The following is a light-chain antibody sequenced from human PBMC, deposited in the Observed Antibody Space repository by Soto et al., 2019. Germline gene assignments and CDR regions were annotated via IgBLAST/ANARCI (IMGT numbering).Light chain of an antibody. V-gene: IGKV1-12*01. J-gene: IGKJ5*01. CDR2: GAS. CDR3: QKAYSFPIT. CDR1: QDIAGY. Sequence: DIQMTQSPSSLSASVGDRVTIPCRASQDIAGYLAWYQHKPGRTPELLIHGASRLQSGVPARLSGSGSGTDFTLSINRLQPEDFATYYCQKAYSFPITCGQGTRLEIK.